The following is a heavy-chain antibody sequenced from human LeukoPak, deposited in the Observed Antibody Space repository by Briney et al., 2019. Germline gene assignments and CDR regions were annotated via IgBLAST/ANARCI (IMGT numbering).Heavy chain of an antibody. CDR3: AKYYYTSGSSGGRVFDY. CDR1: GFTFSSYP. Sequence: GGSLRLSCPASGFTFSSYPMTGVRQAPGKEREWVSLIGSSAGDTHYAVSVKGRFTISRDNSKNSLYLQMNSLRAEDTAVYYCAKYYYTSGSSGGRVFDYWGQGTLVTVSS. CDR2: IGSSAGDT. V-gene: IGHV3-23*01. J-gene: IGHJ4*02. D-gene: IGHD3-10*01.